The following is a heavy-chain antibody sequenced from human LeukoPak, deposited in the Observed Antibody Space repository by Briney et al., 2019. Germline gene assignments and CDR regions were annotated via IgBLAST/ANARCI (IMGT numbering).Heavy chain of an antibody. CDR2: MYSGGAA. CDR3: ARSVHDTSGYAY. CDR1: GFTDSSSY. D-gene: IGHD3-22*01. Sequence: GGSLRLSCAASGFTDSSSYMSWVRQAPGQGLAGVSGMYSGGAAYYAHSVKGRFTISRDYSKNTLNLQMNNLGTEDTGGDFCARSVHDTSGYAYWGQGTLVTVSS. J-gene: IGHJ4*02. V-gene: IGHV3-66*02.